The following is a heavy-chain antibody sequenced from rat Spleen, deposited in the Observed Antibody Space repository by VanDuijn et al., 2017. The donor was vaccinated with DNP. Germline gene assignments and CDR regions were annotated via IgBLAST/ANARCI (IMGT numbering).Heavy chain of an antibody. D-gene: IGHD1-2*01. CDR1: GYSITSNY. CDR2: ISYSGST. Sequence: EVQLQESGPGLVKPSQSLSLTCSVTGYSITSNYWGWIRKFPGNKMEWIGHISYSGSTSYNPSLKSRISITRDTSKNQFFLQLNSVTTRDTATYYCARSGYSSPFAYWGQGTLVTVSS. V-gene: IGHV3-1*01. J-gene: IGHJ3*01. CDR3: ARSGYSSPFAY.